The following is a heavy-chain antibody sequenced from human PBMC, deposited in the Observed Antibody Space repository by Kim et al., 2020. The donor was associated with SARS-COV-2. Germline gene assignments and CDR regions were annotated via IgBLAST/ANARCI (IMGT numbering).Heavy chain of an antibody. V-gene: IGHV4-39*01. CDR2: IYYSGST. CDR1: GGSISSSSYY. Sequence: SETLSLTCTVSGGSISSSSYYWGWIRQPPGKGLECIGSIYYSGSTYYNPSLKSRVTISVDTSKNQFSLKLSSVTAADTAVYYCARLSKWWSYGMDVWGQGTTVTVSS. CDR3: ARLSKWWSYGMDV. J-gene: IGHJ6*02. D-gene: IGHD2-15*01.